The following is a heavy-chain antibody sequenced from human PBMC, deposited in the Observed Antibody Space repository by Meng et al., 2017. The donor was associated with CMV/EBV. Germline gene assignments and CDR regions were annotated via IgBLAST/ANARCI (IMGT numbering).Heavy chain of an antibody. CDR3: ATDCSGGRCYEGLLLL. J-gene: IGHJ4*02. D-gene: IGHD2-15*01. V-gene: IGHV4-4*07. CDR2: IFTSGST. CDR1: GGSISSYY. Sequence: GGSISSYYWSWIRQPAGKGLKWIVRIFTSGSTNYNPSLKSRVTMSVDTSKNQFSLKLRSVTAADTAVYYCATDCSGGRCYEGLLLLWGQGTLVTVSS.